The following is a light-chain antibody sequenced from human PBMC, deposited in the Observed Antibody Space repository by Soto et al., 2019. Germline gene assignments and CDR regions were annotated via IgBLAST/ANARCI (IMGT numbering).Light chain of an antibody. J-gene: IGKJ1*01. V-gene: IGKV1-9*01. Sequence: IQWTQSPSSPSASVGDRVTITCRASQGISSYLGWYQQKPGKAPNLLIYDASTLHSGVPSRFSGSGSGTDFTLTISRLEPEDFAVYYCQQYGSSGTFGQGTKVDIK. CDR1: QGISSY. CDR2: DAS. CDR3: QQYGSSGT.